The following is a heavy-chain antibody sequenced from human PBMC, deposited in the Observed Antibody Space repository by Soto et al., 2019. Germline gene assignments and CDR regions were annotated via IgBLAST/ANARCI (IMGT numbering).Heavy chain of an antibody. CDR3: ARVSSWSDYYYGMDG. CDR2: ISSSSSTI. Sequence: GGSLRLSCAASGFTFSSYSMNWVRQAPGKGLERVSYISSSSSTIYYADSVKGRFTISRDNAKNSLYLQMNSLRDEDTAVYYCARVSSWSDYYYGMDGWGQGTTVTVSS. CDR1: GFTFSSYS. V-gene: IGHV3-48*02. D-gene: IGHD6-19*01. J-gene: IGHJ6*02.